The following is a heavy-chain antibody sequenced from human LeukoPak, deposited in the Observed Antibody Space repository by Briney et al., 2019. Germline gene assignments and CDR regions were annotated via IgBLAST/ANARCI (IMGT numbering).Heavy chain of an antibody. CDR1: GGSISSGDYY. Sequence: SETLSLTCTVSGGSISSGDYYWSWIRQPPGKGLEWIGYIYYSGSTYYNPSLKSRVTISVDTSKNQFSLKLSSVTAADTAVYYCARSRKVIAAAGTVRYYFDYWGQGTLVTVSS. CDR3: ARSRKVIAAAGTVRYYFDY. CDR2: IYYSGST. J-gene: IGHJ4*02. D-gene: IGHD6-13*01. V-gene: IGHV4-30-4*01.